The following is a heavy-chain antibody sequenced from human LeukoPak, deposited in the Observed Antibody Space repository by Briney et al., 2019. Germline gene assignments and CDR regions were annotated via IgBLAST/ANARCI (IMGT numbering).Heavy chain of an antibody. CDR2: IKQDGSEK. D-gene: IGHD3-10*01. CDR1: GFTFSTYS. J-gene: IGHJ4*02. CDR3: ARDRARVDY. V-gene: IGHV3-7*01. Sequence: GGSLRLSCAASGFTFSTYSMNWVRQAPGKGLEWVANIKQDGSEKYYVDSVKGRFTISRDNAKKSLYLQMNSLRAEDTAVYYCARDRARVDYWGQGALVTVSS.